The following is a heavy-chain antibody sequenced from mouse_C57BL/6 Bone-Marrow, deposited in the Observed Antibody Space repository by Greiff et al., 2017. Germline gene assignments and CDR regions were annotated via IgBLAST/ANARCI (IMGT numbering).Heavy chain of an antibody. V-gene: IGHV5-6*01. Sequence: EVQGVESGGDLVKPGGSLKLSCAASGFTFSSYGMSWVRQTPDKRLEWVATISSGGSYTYYPDSVKGRFTISRDNAKNTLYLQMSSLKSEDTAMYYCARQGSTMNNSAWFAYWGQGTLVTVSA. CDR3: ARQGSTMNNSAWFAY. CDR2: ISSGGSYT. D-gene: IGHD2-4*01. CDR1: GFTFSSYG. J-gene: IGHJ3*01.